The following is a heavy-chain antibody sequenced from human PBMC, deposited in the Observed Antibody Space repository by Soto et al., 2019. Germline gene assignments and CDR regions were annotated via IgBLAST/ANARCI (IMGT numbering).Heavy chain of an antibody. Sequence: QVQLQESGPGLVKPSQTLSLTCTVSGGSISSGGYYWSWIRQHPGKGLEWIGYIYYSGSTYYNPSLKRRVTIAVDTSKNQFSLKLSSVTAADTAVYYCARAYYDYVWGSYRSYYFDYWGQGTLVTVSS. V-gene: IGHV4-31*03. J-gene: IGHJ4*02. CDR1: GGSISSGGYY. CDR3: ARAYYDYVWGSYRSYYFDY. CDR2: IYYSGST. D-gene: IGHD3-16*02.